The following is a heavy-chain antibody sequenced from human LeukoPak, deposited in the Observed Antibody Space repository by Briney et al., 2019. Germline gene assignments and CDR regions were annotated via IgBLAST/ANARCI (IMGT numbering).Heavy chain of an antibody. Sequence: GASVKVSCTASGYTFTSYGISWVRQASGQGLEWMGWISAYNGNTNYAQKLQGRVTMTTDTSTSTAYMELRSLRSDDTAVYYCARDRRFHWFDPWGQGTLVTVSS. CDR3: ARDRRFHWFDP. J-gene: IGHJ5*02. V-gene: IGHV1-18*01. CDR1: GYTFTSYG. CDR2: ISAYNGNT. D-gene: IGHD3-3*01.